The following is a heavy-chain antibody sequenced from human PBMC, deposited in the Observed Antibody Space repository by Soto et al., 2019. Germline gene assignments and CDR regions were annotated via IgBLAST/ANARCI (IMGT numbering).Heavy chain of an antibody. CDR1: GYTFNSYG. CDR2: ISTSNGNT. CDR3: ASGWFGMSGDDAFDI. J-gene: IGHJ3*02. V-gene: IGHV1-18*01. D-gene: IGHD3-10*01. Sequence: QVQLVQSGVEVKKPGASVKVSCKASGYTFNSYGISWVRQAPGQGLEWVGWISTSNGNTDYAQKLQGRVTVTTDTSTSKDYMELRSLRSDDTAVYYCASGWFGMSGDDAFDIWGQGTMVTVSS.